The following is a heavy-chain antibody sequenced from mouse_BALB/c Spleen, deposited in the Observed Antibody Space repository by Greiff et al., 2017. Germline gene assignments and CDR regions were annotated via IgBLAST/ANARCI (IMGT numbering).Heavy chain of an antibody. CDR3: ASSLRSAMDY. J-gene: IGHJ4*01. CDR2: IYPGDGDT. D-gene: IGHD1-1*01. V-gene: IGHV1-87*01. Sequence: VKLVESGAELARPGASVKLSCKASGYTFTSYWMQWVKQRPGQGLEWIGAIYPGDGDTRYTQKFKGKATLTADKSSSTAYMQLSSLASEDSAVYYCASSLRSAMDYWGQGTSVTVSS. CDR1: GYTFTSYW.